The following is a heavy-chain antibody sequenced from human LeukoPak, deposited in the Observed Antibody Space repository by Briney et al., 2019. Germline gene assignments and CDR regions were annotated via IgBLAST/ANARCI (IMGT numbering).Heavy chain of an antibody. CDR2: IFSSGPT. CDR1: GFNVSNNY. Sequence: GGSLRLSCAASGFNVSNNYMNWVRQAPGKGLEWASVIFSSGPTYYADSVKGRFTISRDTSKNALYLQMNSLRAEDTAVYYCAISGLGFGEFRGLDYWGQGTLVTVSP. J-gene: IGHJ4*02. V-gene: IGHV3-53*01. D-gene: IGHD3-10*01. CDR3: AISGLGFGEFRGLDY.